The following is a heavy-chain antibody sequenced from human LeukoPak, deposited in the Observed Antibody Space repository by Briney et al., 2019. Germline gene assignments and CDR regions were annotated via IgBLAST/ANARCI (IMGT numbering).Heavy chain of an antibody. CDR1: GFPFSDYS. V-gene: IGHV3-21*04. J-gene: IGHJ1*01. CDR3: AKRAFSSGGSFKYSEYFQH. D-gene: IGHD2-15*01. CDR2: FSSSGDYI. Sequence: NPGGSLRLSCAASGFPFSDYSMNWVRQAPGKGLEWVSSFSSSGDYIYSADSVKGRFTISRDNAKNSLYLQMTNLSAEDTAVYYCAKRAFSSGGSFKYSEYFQHWGQGTLVTVSS.